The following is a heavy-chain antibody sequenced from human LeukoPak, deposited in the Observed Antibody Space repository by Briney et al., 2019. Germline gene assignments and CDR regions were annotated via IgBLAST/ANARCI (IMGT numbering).Heavy chain of an antibody. Sequence: SETLSLTCAVYGGSFSGYYWSWIRQPPGKGLEWIGEINHSGSANYNPSLKSRVTISVDTSKNQFSLKLSSVTAADTAVYYCASLVVVTAMGGLYFDYWGQGTLVTVSS. CDR3: ASLVVVTAMGGLYFDY. V-gene: IGHV4-34*01. D-gene: IGHD2-21*02. CDR1: GGSFSGYY. CDR2: INHSGSA. J-gene: IGHJ4*02.